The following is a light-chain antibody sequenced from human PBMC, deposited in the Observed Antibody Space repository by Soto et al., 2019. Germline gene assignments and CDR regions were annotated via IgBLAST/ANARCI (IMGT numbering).Light chain of an antibody. CDR2: GAS. J-gene: IGKJ3*01. CDR1: QSVSSSY. V-gene: IGKV3-20*01. CDR3: QQYWSSPLT. Sequence: EIVLTQSPGTLSLSPGERATLSCRASQSVSSSYLAWYQQKPGQAPRLLIYGASSRATGIPDRFSVSGSGTDFTSTISRLEPADFAVYYCQQYWSSPLTFGPGTKVDIK.